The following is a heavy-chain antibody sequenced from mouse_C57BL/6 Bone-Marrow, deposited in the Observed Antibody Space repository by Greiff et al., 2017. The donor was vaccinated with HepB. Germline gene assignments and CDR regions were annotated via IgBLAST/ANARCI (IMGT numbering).Heavy chain of an antibody. D-gene: IGHD2-1*01. CDR1: GFTFSDFY. CDR3: ARDEGNYGWFAY. Sequence: EVKLVDSGGGLVQSGRSLRLSCATSGFTFSDFYMEWVRQAPGKGLEWIAASRNKANDYTTEYSASVKGRFIVSRDTSQSILYLQMNALRAEDTAIYYCARDEGNYGWFAYWGQGTLVTVSA. J-gene: IGHJ3*01. V-gene: IGHV7-1*01. CDR2: SRNKANDYTT.